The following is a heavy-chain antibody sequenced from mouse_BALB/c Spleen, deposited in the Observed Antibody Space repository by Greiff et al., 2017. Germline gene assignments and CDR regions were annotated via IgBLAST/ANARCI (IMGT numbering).Heavy chain of an antibody. CDR1: GFSLTGYG. CDR3: AREGYYWYFDV. Sequence: VMLVESGPGLVAPSQSLSITCTVSGFSLTGYGVNWVRQSPGKGLEWLGMIWGDGSTDYNSALKSRLSISKDNSKSQVFLKMNSLQTDDTARYYCAREGYYWYFDVWGAGTTVTVSS. V-gene: IGHV2-6-7*01. J-gene: IGHJ1*01. D-gene: IGHD2-2*01. CDR2: IWGDGST.